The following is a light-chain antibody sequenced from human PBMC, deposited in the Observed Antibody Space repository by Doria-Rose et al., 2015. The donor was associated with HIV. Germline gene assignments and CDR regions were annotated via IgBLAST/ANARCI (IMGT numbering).Light chain of an antibody. J-gene: IGKJ3*01. V-gene: IGKV4-1*01. Sequence: DIQVTQSPESLGMSLGERATLNCKSNQSLLYTSKNYLAWYQQKPGQPPKLLIYWASTRQSGVPARFSGSGSGTGFTLTISSLEAEDVAVYYCQQYCDTPSFGPGTTVDIK. CDR3: QQYCDTPS. CDR2: WAS. CDR1: QSLLYTSKNY.